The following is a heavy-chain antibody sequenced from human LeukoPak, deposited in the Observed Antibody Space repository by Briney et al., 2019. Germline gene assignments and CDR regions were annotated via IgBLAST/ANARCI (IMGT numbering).Heavy chain of an antibody. Sequence: GASVKVSCKASGYTFTSYDINWVRQATGQGLEWMGWMNPNSGNTGYAQKFQGRVTMTRNTSISTAYMELSSLRSEDTAVYYCARGARKRGLNKYYYYYMDVWGKGTTVTVSS. CDR2: MNPNSGNT. CDR1: GYTFTSYD. CDR3: ARGARKRGLNKYYYYYMDV. D-gene: IGHD3-22*01. V-gene: IGHV1-8*01. J-gene: IGHJ6*03.